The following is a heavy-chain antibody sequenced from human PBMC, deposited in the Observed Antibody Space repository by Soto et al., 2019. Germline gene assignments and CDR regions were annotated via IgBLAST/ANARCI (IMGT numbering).Heavy chain of an antibody. CDR2: IDASSRTI. Sequence: EVQLVESGGGLVQPGGSLRLSCAASGFTLSNYNMNWVRQAPGEGLEWISFIDASSRTIYYADSVKGRFSISRDNGENSLFLQMNSLRDEDTAVYYCATSVGAPGYDFYRGQGTLVPVSS. CDR1: GFTLSNYN. D-gene: IGHD5-12*01. V-gene: IGHV3-48*02. J-gene: IGHJ4*02. CDR3: ATSVGAPGYDFY.